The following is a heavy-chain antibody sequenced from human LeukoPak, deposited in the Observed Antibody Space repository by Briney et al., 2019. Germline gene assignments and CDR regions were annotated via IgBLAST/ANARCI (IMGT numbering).Heavy chain of an antibody. V-gene: IGHV3-23*01. J-gene: IGHJ4*02. CDR1: GFIFSDYA. D-gene: IGHD2-15*01. CDR3: ATIMICSGGSCYNY. CDR2: IRGSDSNT. Sequence: PGGSLRLSCAASGFIFSDYAMTWVRQAPGKGLEWVSTIRGSDSNTYYADSVKGRFTISRDNSKNTLYLQMNSLRAEDTAVYYCATIMICSGGSCYNYWGQGTQVTVSS.